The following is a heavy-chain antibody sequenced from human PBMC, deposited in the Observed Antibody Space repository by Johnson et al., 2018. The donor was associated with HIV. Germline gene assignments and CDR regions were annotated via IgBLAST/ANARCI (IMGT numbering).Heavy chain of an antibody. CDR3: AREQFLESDAFDI. J-gene: IGHJ3*02. CDR2: ISYDGSNK. CDR1: GFIFSDYY. V-gene: IGHV3-30*03. Sequence: QVQLVESGGGLVQPGGSLRLSCAASGFIFSDYYMSWIRQAPGKGLEWLAVISYDGSNKYYGDSVKGRFTISRENSKNTLYLQMNSLRAEDTAVYYCAREQFLESDAFDIWGQGTMVTVSS. D-gene: IGHD3-3*01.